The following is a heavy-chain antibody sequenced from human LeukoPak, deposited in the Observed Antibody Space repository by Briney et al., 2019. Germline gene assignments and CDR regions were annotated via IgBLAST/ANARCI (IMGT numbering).Heavy chain of an antibody. CDR2: IYYSGST. D-gene: IGHD3-22*01. V-gene: IGHV4-38-2*02. J-gene: IGHJ3*02. CDR3: AGFRYKDTYYYDSSGDAFDI. CDR1: DYSISSGYY. Sequence: SETLSLTCTVSDYSISSGYYWGWIRQPPGKGLEWIGSIYYSGSTYYNPSLKSRVTISVDTSKNQFSLKLSSLTAADTAVYYCAGFRYKDTYYYDSSGDAFDIWGQGTMVTVSS.